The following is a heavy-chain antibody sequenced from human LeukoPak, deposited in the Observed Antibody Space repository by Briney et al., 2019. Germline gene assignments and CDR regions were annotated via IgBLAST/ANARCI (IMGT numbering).Heavy chain of an antibody. V-gene: IGHV3-20*01. CDR2: INWNGGST. Sequence: PGGSLRLSCAASGFTFDDYGMSWVRQAPGKGLEWVSGINWNGGSTGYADSVKGRFTISRDNAKNSLYLQMNSLRAEDTALYHCARDFPPIAAAGTGWFDPWGQGTLVTVSS. CDR1: GFTFDDYG. D-gene: IGHD6-13*01. CDR3: ARDFPPIAAAGTGWFDP. J-gene: IGHJ5*02.